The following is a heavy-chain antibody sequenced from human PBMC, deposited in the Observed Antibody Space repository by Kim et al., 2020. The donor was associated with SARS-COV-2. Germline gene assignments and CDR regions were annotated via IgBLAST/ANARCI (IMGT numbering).Heavy chain of an antibody. CDR3: ARVRIAAADYYFDY. D-gene: IGHD6-13*01. V-gene: IGHV4-59*01. J-gene: IGHJ4*02. Sequence: NPSLKSRFTISVDTSKNQFSLKLSSVTAADTAMYYCARVRIAAADYYFDYWGQGTLVTVSS.